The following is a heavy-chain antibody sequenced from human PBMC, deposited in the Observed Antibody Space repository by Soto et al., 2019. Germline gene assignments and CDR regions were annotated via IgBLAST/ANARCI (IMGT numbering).Heavy chain of an antibody. CDR2: IYYSGST. CDR1: GGSISSYY. Sequence: PSETLSLTCTVSGGSISSYYWSWIRQPPGKGLEWIGYIYYSGSTNYNPSLKSRVTISVDTSKNQFSLKLSSVTAADTAVYYCATTSGYDPYYYYMDVWGKGTTVTVSS. CDR3: ATTSGYDPYYYYMDV. V-gene: IGHV4-59*08. D-gene: IGHD5-12*01. J-gene: IGHJ6*03.